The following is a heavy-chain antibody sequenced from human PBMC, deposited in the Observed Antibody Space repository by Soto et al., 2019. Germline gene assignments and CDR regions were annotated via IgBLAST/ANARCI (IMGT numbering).Heavy chain of an antibody. J-gene: IGHJ4*02. CDR2: INPNGGST. CDR1: GYTFSSYY. Sequence: ASVKVSCKASGYTFSSYYIHWVRQAPGQGLEWIGIINPNGGSTSYAQKFKGRVTMTRDTSTSTVHMDLNSLRSEDTAVYYCARDLTGGPTYYDFWSGYSPVDYWGLGTLVTVSS. V-gene: IGHV1-46*03. D-gene: IGHD3-3*01. CDR3: ARDLTGGPTYYDFWSGYSPVDY.